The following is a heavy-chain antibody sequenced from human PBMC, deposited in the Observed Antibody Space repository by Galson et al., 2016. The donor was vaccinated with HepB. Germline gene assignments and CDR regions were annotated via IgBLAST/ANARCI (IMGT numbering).Heavy chain of an antibody. CDR2: ISNSGDIA. Sequence: SLRLSCAGSGFTFNAYAMTWVRQAPGQGLEWVSGISNSGDIAYYADSLEGRFTISRDNSKNTLYLQMNSLGVEDTAVYYCAKGVWHYDTSGYHFYWGQGTLVTVSS. CDR3: AKGVWHYDTSGYHFY. CDR1: GFTFNAYA. J-gene: IGHJ4*02. D-gene: IGHD3-22*01. V-gene: IGHV3-23*01.